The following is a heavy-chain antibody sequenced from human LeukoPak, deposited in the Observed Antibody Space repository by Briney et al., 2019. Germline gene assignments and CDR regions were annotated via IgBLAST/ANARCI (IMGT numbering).Heavy chain of an antibody. CDR1: GFTFSSYS. J-gene: IGHJ4*02. CDR2: ISSSSSTI. D-gene: IGHD7-27*01. CDR3: ARDYVWGSSESDY. Sequence: GGSLRLSCAASGFTFSSYSMNWVRQAPGKGLEWVTYISSSSSTIYYADSVKGRFTISRDNAKNSLYLQMNSLRVEDTAIYYCARDYVWGSSESDYWGQGTLVTVSS. V-gene: IGHV3-48*04.